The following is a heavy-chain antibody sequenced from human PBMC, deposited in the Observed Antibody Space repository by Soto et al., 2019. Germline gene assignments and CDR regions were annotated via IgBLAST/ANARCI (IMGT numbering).Heavy chain of an antibody. CDR2: IYSGVST. CDR1: AFTLSSNH. V-gene: IGHV3-53*01. CDR3: ARERITMLVGNYYYYGMDV. J-gene: IGHJ6*02. Sequence: GGSLRPSRAVAAFTLSSNHLRSVRPAPGKWLERVSVIYSGVSTYYADSVKGRFTISRDNSKNTLYLQMNSLRTEDTDLYYCARERITMLVGNYYYYGMDVCGQGTTVAVSS. D-gene: IGHD3-22*01.